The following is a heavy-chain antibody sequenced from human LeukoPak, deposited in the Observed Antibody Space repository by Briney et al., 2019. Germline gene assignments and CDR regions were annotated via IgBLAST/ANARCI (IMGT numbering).Heavy chain of an antibody. V-gene: IGHV5-51*01. J-gene: IGHJ5*02. Sequence: GESLKISCKGSGYSFTSYWIGWVRQMPGKGLEWMGIIYPGDSDTRYSPSFQGQVTISADKSISTAYLQWSSLKASDTAMYYCARHVMWEPQGATWFDPWGQGTLVTVSS. D-gene: IGHD1-26*01. CDR3: ARHVMWEPQGATWFDP. CDR1: GYSFTSYW. CDR2: IYPGDSDT.